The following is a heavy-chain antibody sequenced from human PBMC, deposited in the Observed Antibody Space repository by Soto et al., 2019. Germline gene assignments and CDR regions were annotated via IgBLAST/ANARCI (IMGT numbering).Heavy chain of an antibody. V-gene: IGHV3-15*01. Sequence: EVQLVESGGGLVKPGGSLGRSCAASGFTFSNAWMSWVRQAPGKGLEWVGRIKRKTDGGTTDYAAPVKGRFTISRDDSKNTLYLQMNSLKTEDTAVYYCTTGLYGSGSSGGMDVWGQGTTVTVSS. D-gene: IGHD3-10*01. CDR2: IKRKTDGGTT. J-gene: IGHJ6*02. CDR3: TTGLYGSGSSGGMDV. CDR1: GFTFSNAW.